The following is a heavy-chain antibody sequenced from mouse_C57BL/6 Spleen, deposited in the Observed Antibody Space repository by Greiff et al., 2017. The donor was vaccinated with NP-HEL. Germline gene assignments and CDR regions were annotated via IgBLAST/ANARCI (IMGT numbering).Heavy chain of an antibody. CDR3: AREGITTVVEDY. CDR2: INPNTGGT. J-gene: IGHJ2*01. Sequence: VQLQQSGPELVKPGASVKMSCKASGYTFTDYNMHWVKQSHGKSLEWIGYINPNTGGTSYNQKFKGKATLTVNKSSSTAYMELRSLTSEDSAVYYCAREGITTVVEDYWGQGTTLTVSS. D-gene: IGHD1-1*01. V-gene: IGHV1-22*01. CDR1: GYTFTDYN.